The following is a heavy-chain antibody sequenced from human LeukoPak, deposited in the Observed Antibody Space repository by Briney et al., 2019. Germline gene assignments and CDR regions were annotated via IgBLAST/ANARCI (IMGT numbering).Heavy chain of an antibody. CDR3: AREEPVVTPGFDY. V-gene: IGHV4-34*01. Sequence: SETLSLTCAVYGGSFSGYYWSWIRQPPGKGLEWIGEINHSGSTNYNPSLKSRVTISVDTSKNQFSLKLSSVTAADTAVYYCAREEPVVTPGFDYWGQGTLVTVSS. J-gene: IGHJ4*02. D-gene: IGHD2-21*02. CDR2: INHSGST. CDR1: GGSFSGYY.